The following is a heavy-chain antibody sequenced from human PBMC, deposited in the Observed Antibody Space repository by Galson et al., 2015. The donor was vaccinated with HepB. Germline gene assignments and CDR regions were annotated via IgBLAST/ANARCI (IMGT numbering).Heavy chain of an antibody. Sequence: SLRLSCAASGFTFSSYGMHWVRQAPGKGLEWVAVISYDGSNKYYADSVKGRFTISRDNSKNTLYLQMNSLRAEDTAVYYCARATLRRGGDYWGQGTLVTVSS. D-gene: IGHD6-25*01. CDR3: ARATLRRGGDY. J-gene: IGHJ4*02. V-gene: IGHV3-30*19. CDR2: ISYDGSNK. CDR1: GFTFSSYG.